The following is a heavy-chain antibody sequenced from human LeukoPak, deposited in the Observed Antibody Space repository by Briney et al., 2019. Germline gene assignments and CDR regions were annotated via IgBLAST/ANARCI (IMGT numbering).Heavy chain of an antibody. D-gene: IGHD3-22*01. CDR1: GGSISSSSYY. V-gene: IGHV4-39*07. CDR3: ARARDDSSGYYYGNWFDP. J-gene: IGHJ5*02. Sequence: NTSETLSLTCTVSGGSISSSSYYWGRIRQPPGKGLEWIGSIYYSGSTYYNPSLKSRVTISVDTSKNQFSLKLSSVTAADTAVYYCARARDDSSGYYYGNWFDPWGQGTLVTVSS. CDR2: IYYSGST.